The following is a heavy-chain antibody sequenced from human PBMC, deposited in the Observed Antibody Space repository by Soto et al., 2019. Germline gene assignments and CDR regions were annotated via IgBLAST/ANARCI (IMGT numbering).Heavy chain of an antibody. CDR3: ARGRYGDY. V-gene: IGHV1-18*01. CDR1: GYAFTTYG. Sequence: QVHLVQSGAEVKKPGASVKVSCQGSGYAFTTYGITWVRQAPGQGLEWMGWISAHNGNTNYAQKLQGRVTVTRDTSTSTAYMELRSLRYDDTAVYDWARGRYGDYWGQGARVTVSA. CDR2: ISAHNGNT. D-gene: IGHD1-1*01. J-gene: IGHJ4*02.